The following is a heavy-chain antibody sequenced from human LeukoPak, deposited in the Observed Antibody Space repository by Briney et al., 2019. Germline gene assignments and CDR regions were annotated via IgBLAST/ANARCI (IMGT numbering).Heavy chain of an antibody. Sequence: SETLSLTCTVSGGSISSSSYYWGWIRQPPGKGLEWIGSIYYSGSTYYNPSLKSRVTISVDTSKNQFSLKLSSVTAADTAVYYCARGWIPAFDYWGQGTLVTVSS. CDR2: IYYSGST. J-gene: IGHJ4*02. D-gene: IGHD5-18*01. V-gene: IGHV4-39*07. CDR3: ARGWIPAFDY. CDR1: GGSISSSSYY.